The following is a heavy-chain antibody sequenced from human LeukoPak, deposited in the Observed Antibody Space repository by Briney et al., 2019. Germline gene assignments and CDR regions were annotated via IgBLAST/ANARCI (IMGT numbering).Heavy chain of an antibody. D-gene: IGHD4-17*01. Sequence: PSQTLSLTCTVSGGSISSGDYYWSWIRQSPGKGLEWIGYIYYSGSTYYNPSLKSRVTISVDTSKNQFSLKLSSVTAADTAVYYCARERDYDYGDYKGMDVWGQGTTVTVSS. CDR1: GGSISSGDYY. V-gene: IGHV4-30-4*01. J-gene: IGHJ6*02. CDR2: IYYSGST. CDR3: ARERDYDYGDYKGMDV.